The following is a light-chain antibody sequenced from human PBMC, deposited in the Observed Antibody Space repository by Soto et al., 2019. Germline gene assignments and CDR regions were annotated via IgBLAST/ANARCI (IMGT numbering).Light chain of an antibody. Sequence: EIVLTQSPGTLSLSPGERATLSCRASQSVSSSYLAWYQQKPGQAPRLLIYGASSRATGIPDRFSGSGSGTDFTLTINRLESEDFAVYYCQQYDNWPLTFGGGTKVDIK. V-gene: IGKV3-20*01. J-gene: IGKJ4*01. CDR1: QSVSSSY. CDR3: QQYDNWPLT. CDR2: GAS.